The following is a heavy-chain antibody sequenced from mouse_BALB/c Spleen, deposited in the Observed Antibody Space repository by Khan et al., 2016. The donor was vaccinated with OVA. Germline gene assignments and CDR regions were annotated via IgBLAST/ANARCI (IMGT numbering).Heavy chain of an antibody. CDR1: GFTFIDYG. Sequence: EVELVESGGGLVQPGGSRKLSCAASGFTFIDYGMAWVRQTPGKGPEWIAFISSVAYSIYYADTVTGRFTISRENAKNTLYLEMSSLRSEDTAMXYCARGGFAYWGQGTLVTVSA. CDR3: ARGGFAY. V-gene: IGHV5-15*02. J-gene: IGHJ3*01. CDR2: ISSVAYSI.